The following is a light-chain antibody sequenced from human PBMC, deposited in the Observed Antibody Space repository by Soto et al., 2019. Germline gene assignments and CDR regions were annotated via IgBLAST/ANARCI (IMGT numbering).Light chain of an antibody. J-gene: IGKJ5*01. CDR2: DTS. Sequence: VVTLSPGTLSLSPGERATLSCRASQSLTNSFIAWYQQRPGQAPRLLIYDTSSRASGIPDRFSGSGSGTDFTLTISRLETEDFAVFYCQQYGTSEIIFGQGTRLEIK. V-gene: IGKV3-20*01. CDR1: QSLTNSF. CDR3: QQYGTSEII.